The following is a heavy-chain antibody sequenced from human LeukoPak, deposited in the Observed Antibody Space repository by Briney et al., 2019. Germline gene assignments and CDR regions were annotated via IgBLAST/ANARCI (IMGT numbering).Heavy chain of an antibody. D-gene: IGHD2-2*01. Sequence: ASVKVSCKASGYTFTSYAMNWVRQAPGQGLEWMGWINTNTGNPTYAQGFTGRFVFSLDTSVSTAYLQISSLKAEDTAVYYCARDGGWYQLLGSRRGSNWFDPWGQGTLVTVSS. CDR1: GYTFTSYA. CDR2: INTNTGNP. V-gene: IGHV7-4-1*02. J-gene: IGHJ5*02. CDR3: ARDGGWYQLLGSRRGSNWFDP.